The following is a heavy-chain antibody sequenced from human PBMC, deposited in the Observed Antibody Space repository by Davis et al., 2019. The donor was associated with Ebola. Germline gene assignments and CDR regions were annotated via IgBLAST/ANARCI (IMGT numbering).Heavy chain of an antibody. CDR1: GYSFTSYW. D-gene: IGHD3-3*01. CDR3: ARHLKYDFWSGYWDYYYGMDV. V-gene: IGHV5-10-1*01. J-gene: IGHJ6*02. CDR2: IDPSDSYT. Sequence: GESLKISCTGSGYSFTSYWISWVRQLPGKGLEWMGRIDPSDSYTNYSPSFQGHVTISADKSISTAYLQWSSLKASDTAMYYCARHLKYDFWSGYWDYYYGMDVWGQGTTVTVSS.